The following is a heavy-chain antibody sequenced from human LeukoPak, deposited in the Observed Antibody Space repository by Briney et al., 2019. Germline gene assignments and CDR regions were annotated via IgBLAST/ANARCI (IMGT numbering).Heavy chain of an antibody. V-gene: IGHV4-4*07. J-gene: IGHJ5*02. CDR2: IYTSGST. D-gene: IGHD6-19*01. CDR3: ARLRTSSGWNNWFDP. Sequence: SETLSLTCTVSGGSISSYYWSWIRQPAGKGLEWIGRIYTSGSTNYNPSLKSRVTMSVDTSKNQFSLKLSSVTAADTAVYYCARLRTSSGWNNWFDPWGQGTLVSVSS. CDR1: GGSISSYY.